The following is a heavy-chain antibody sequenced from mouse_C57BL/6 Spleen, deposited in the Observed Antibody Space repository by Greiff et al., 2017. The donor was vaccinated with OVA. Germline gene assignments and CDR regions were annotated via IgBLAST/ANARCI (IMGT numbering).Heavy chain of an antibody. D-gene: IGHD4-1*01. V-gene: IGHV1-55*01. Sequence: VQLQQPGAELVKPGASVKMSCKASGYTFTIYWITWVKQRPGQGLEWIGDIYPGSGSTNYNEKFKSKATLTVDTSSSTAYMQLSSLTSEDSAVCYCARRPQTAYYFDYWGQGTTLTVSS. J-gene: IGHJ2*01. CDR2: IYPGSGST. CDR1: GYTFTIYW. CDR3: ARRPQTAYYFDY.